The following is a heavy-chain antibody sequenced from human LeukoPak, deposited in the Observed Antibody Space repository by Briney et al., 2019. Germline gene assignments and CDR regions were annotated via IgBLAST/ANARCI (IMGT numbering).Heavy chain of an antibody. V-gene: IGHV4-4*07. CDR2: IYSSGSA. CDR1: GGSISSYF. Sequence: SETLSLTCTVSGGSISSYFGNWIRQPAGKGLEWIGRIYSSGSADYNPSLKSRLTMSVDMSKNQISLNLSSVTAADSAVYYCARARGRLLLIDYWGQGTLVAVSS. CDR3: ARARGRLLLIDY. J-gene: IGHJ4*02. D-gene: IGHD2-15*01.